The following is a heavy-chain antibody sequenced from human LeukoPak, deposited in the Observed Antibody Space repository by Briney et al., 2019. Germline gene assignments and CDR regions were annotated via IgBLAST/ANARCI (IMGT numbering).Heavy chain of an antibody. V-gene: IGHV1-69*04. CDR3: ARGSYIAVAGPTLDY. D-gene: IGHD6-19*01. Sequence: SVKVSCKASGGTFSSYAISWVRQAPGQGLEWMGRIIPILGIANYAQKFQGRVTITADKSTSTAYMELSSLRSEDTAVYYCARGSYIAVAGPTLDYWGQGTLVTVSS. CDR2: IIPILGIA. J-gene: IGHJ4*02. CDR1: GGTFSSYA.